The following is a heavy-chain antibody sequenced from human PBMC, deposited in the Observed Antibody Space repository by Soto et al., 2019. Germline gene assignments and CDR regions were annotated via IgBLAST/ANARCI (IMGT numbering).Heavy chain of an antibody. CDR3: ARHGSY. J-gene: IGHJ4*02. CDR2: IYFSGTT. Sequence: QLPLQESGPGLVKPSETLSLTCNVSGVSISDPSYYWGWIRQPPGKGLEWIGTIYFSGTTFYNPSLKSRLTISVDTSKNQFSLRLRSVTAADTAVYYCARHGSYWGQGTLVAVSS. V-gene: IGHV4-39*01. CDR1: GVSISDPSYY.